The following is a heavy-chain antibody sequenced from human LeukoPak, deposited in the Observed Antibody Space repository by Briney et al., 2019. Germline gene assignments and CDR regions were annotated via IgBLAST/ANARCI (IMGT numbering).Heavy chain of an antibody. Sequence: QSGESLRLSCAASRFTVSGNCISWVRQAPGKGLEWVSLICNDGRTFYVDSVKGRFTISRDSSKGTVWLQMNSLRVEDTGVYYCATEENNWEWFDPWGQGTLVTVSS. D-gene: IGHD1-26*01. CDR2: ICNDGRT. CDR1: RFTVSGNC. V-gene: IGHV3-66*01. J-gene: IGHJ5*02. CDR3: ATEENNWEWFDP.